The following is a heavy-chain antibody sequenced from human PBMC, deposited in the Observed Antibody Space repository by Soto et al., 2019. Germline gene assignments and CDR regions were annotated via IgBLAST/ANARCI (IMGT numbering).Heavy chain of an antibody. Sequence: QVQLQQWGAGLLKPSETLSLTCAVYGGSFSGYYWSWIRQPPGKGLEWIGEINHSGSTNYNPSLKSRVTISVATSKNQFSLKLSSVTAADTAVYYCARGTAAGAPFFDIWGQGTMVTVSS. CDR3: ARGTAAGAPFFDI. D-gene: IGHD6-25*01. V-gene: IGHV4-34*01. CDR1: GGSFSGYY. CDR2: INHSGST. J-gene: IGHJ3*02.